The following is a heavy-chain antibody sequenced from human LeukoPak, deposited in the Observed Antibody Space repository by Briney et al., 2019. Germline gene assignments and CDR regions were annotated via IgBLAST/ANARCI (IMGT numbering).Heavy chain of an antibody. CDR2: ISYEGSKK. CDR3: AKDRAEATRRSLDY. D-gene: IGHD1-26*01. J-gene: IGHJ4*02. V-gene: IGHV3-30*04. Sequence: PGGSLRLSCAASGFTFSNYAMHWVRQAPGKGLEWVSVISYEGSKKYYADSVKGRFTISRDNSKNTVHLQMNSLSTEDTAVYYYAKDRAEATRRSLDYWGQGTLVTVSS. CDR1: GFTFSNYA.